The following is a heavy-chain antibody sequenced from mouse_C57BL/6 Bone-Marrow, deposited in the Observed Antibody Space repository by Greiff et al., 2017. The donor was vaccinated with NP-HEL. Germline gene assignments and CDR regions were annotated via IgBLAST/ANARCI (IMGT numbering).Heavy chain of an antibody. J-gene: IGHJ1*03. CDR1: GFTFSDYY. D-gene: IGHD1-1*01. Sequence: EVMLVESEGGLVQPGSSMKLSCTASGFTFSDYYMAWVRQVPEKGLEWVANINYDGSSTYYLDSLKSRFIISRDNAKNILYLQMSSLKSEDTATYYCARDNGSSYLWYFDVWGTGTTVTVSS. CDR2: INYDGSST. V-gene: IGHV5-16*01. CDR3: ARDNGSSYLWYFDV.